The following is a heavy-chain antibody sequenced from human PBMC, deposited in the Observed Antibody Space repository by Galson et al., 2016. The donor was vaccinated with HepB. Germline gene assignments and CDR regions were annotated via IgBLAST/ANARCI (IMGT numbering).Heavy chain of an antibody. Sequence: SLRLSCAASGFTFSTSIMNWVRQAPGKGLERVSSISDSSYYIYYTDSVKGRFTISRDNAKNSLYLQMNSLRAEDTAIYYCARDVGVEWKLQEGGPFDIWGQGTMVTVSS. CDR3: ARDVGVEWKLQEGGPFDI. CDR1: GFTFSTSI. V-gene: IGHV3-21*01. CDR2: ISDSSYYI. D-gene: IGHD1-26*01. J-gene: IGHJ3*02.